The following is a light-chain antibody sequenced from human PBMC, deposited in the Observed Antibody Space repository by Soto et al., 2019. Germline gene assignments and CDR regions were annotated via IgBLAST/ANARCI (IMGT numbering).Light chain of an antibody. J-gene: IGKJ1*01. V-gene: IGKV1-5*03. CDR1: QSIRYW. Sequence: IQRTQSPCTLSASVGERSTITCRASQSIRYWLAWFQQKAGKAPKLLIYEASRLESGVPSRIRGSGYGTEFTLTISSMKYEDFEVYFCQQYNIWTQTFGQGTQVDIK. CDR3: QQYNIWTQT. CDR2: EAS.